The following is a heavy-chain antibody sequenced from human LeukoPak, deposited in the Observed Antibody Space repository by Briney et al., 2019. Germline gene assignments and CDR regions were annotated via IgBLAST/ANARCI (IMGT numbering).Heavy chain of an antibody. CDR1: GFTFSNAW. CDR3: TTAPYYDFWSGCGFYYYYYYYMDV. CDR2: IKSETDGGTT. D-gene: IGHD3-3*01. Sequence: GGSLRLSCAASGFTFSNAWMSWVRQAPGKGLEWVGRIKSETDGGTTDSAAPVKGRFTISRDDSKNTLYLQMNSLKTEDTAVYYCTTAPYYDFWSGCGFYYYYYYYMDVWGKGTTVTVSS. J-gene: IGHJ6*03. V-gene: IGHV3-15*01.